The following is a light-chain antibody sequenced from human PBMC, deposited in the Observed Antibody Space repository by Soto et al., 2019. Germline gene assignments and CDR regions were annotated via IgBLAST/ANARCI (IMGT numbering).Light chain of an antibody. Sequence: EVVMAQSPASLSASTGERVTLSCRTSQNIRSSLAWYQQRPGQAPRLLIYDASTRATGIPPRFSGGGSGTEFTVTISSLQSEDIAIYYCQQYDIWPPYTFGQGTKVDIK. CDR2: DAS. CDR3: QQYDIWPPYT. CDR1: QNIRSS. J-gene: IGKJ2*01. V-gene: IGKV3-15*01.